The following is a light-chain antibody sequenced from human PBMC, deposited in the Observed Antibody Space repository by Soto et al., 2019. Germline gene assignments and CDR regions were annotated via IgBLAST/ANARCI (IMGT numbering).Light chain of an antibody. CDR1: QGISSY. V-gene: IGKV1-8*01. CDR3: QQYYSYPPT. CDR2: AAS. Sequence: AIRMTQSPSSLSASTGDRVTITCRASQGISSYLAWYQQKPGKAPKLLIYAASTLQSGVPSRFSGSGSGTDFTLTISCLQSEDFATYYCQQYYSYPPTFXQGTKVDIK. J-gene: IGKJ1*01.